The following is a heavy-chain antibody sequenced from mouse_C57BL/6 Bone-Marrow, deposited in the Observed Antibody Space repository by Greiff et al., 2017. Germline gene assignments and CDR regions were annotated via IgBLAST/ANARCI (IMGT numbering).Heavy chain of an antibody. CDR1: GYTFTSYG. V-gene: IGHV1-81*01. J-gene: IGHJ4*01. Sequence: VQLQQSGAELARPGASVTLSCKASGYTFTSYGISWVKQRTGQGLEWIGEIYPRSGNTYYNEKIKGKATLTADKSSSTAYMELRSLTSEDSAVYFCARPYGSSYDYYAMDYWGQGTSVTVSS. CDR2: IYPRSGNT. CDR3: ARPYGSSYDYYAMDY. D-gene: IGHD1-1*01.